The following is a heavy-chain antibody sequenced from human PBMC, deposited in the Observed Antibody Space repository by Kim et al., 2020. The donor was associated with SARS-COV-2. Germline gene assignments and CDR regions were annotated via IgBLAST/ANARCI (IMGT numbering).Heavy chain of an antibody. D-gene: IGHD6-6*01. Sequence: GGSLRLTCAASGFTISGSAMSWVRQAPGKGLEWVSFISAGVGNTYYADSVKGRFTISRDTSKNTLFLQMSSLRADDTAIYYCAKTSSTFKFPTWGQGTLV. V-gene: IGHV3-23*01. CDR1: GFTISGSA. CDR3: AKTSSTFKFPT. J-gene: IGHJ4*02. CDR2: ISAGVGNT.